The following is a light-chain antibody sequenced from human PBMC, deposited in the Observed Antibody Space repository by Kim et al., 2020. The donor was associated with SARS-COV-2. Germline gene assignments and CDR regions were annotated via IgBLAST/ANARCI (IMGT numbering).Light chain of an antibody. CDR3: QQYYSTPPIT. CDR2: WAS. J-gene: IGKJ3*01. CDR1: QSLLYNSNNKNY. V-gene: IGKV4-1*01. Sequence: DIVMTQSPDSLAVSLGERATIHCKSSQSLLYNSNNKNYLAWYQQKPGQPPKLLIYWASTRESGVPDRFSGSGSGTDFTLTISSLQAEDVAVYFCQQYYSTPPITFGPGTKVDIK.